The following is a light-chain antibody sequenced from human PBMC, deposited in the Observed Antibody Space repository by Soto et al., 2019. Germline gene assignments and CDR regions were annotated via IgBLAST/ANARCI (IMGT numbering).Light chain of an antibody. CDR1: QSVSSNY. J-gene: IGKJ5*01. CDR3: QQYGSSPPVT. Sequence: EIVLTQSPGTLSLSPGERATLSCRASQSVSSNYLAWYQQKPGQAPRLLIYGASSRATGISDRFSGSGSGTDFTLSISRLEAEDFAVYYCQQYGSSPPVTFGQGTRLEIK. CDR2: GAS. V-gene: IGKV3-20*01.